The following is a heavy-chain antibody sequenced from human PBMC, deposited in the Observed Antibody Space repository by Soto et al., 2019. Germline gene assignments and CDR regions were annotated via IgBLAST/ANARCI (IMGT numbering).Heavy chain of an antibody. CDR3: ASSVFSSTSCSRRWFDL. CDR1: GFTFSSYS. Sequence: GGSLRLSCAASGFTFSSYSMNWVRQAPGKGLEWVSSISSSSSYIYYADSVKGRFTISRDNAKNSLYLQMNSLRAEDTAVYYCASSVFSSTSCSRRWFDLWGQGTLVTVSS. CDR2: ISSSSSYI. D-gene: IGHD2-2*01. V-gene: IGHV3-21*01. J-gene: IGHJ5*02.